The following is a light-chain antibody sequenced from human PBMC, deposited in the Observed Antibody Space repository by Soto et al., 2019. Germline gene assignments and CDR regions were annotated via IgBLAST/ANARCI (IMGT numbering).Light chain of an antibody. CDR2: GAS. J-gene: IGKJ5*01. CDR3: QQYDTSAIT. CDR1: QSVSSSY. V-gene: IGKV3-20*01. Sequence: EIVLTQSPGTLSLSPGERATLSCRASQSVSSSYLAWYQQKPGQAPRLLISGASSRATGIPDRFSGSGSGADFTLTISRLEPEDFAVYYCQQYDTSAITFGQGTRLEIK.